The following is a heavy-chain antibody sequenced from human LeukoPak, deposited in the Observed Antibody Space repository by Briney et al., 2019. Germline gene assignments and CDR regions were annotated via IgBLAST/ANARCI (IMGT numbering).Heavy chain of an antibody. CDR2: IHYSGST. V-gene: IGHV4-39*01. CDR1: GGSISSSNYY. J-gene: IGHJ4*02. CDR3: TRHFGSGRDDY. Sequence: PSEPLSLPCTVSGGSISSSNYYWGWVRQPPGKGLEWIGSIHYSGSTYYNPSLKIRVTVSVDTSKNQFTVNLSSVTAADTALYYCTRHFGSGRDDYWGQGTLVTVSS. D-gene: IGHD3-10*01.